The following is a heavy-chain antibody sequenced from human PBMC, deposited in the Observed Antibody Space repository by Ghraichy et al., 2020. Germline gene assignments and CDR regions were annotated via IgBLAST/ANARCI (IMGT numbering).Heavy chain of an antibody. Sequence: GGSLRLSCAASGFTFTSYAMSWVRQAPGKGLEWVSLIGGGSGGSADYAESVKGRFTISRDNSKNTLYLQMNSLRAEDTAVYTCAKMARYCTNGVCEGSRFDSWGQGTQVTVSS. CDR1: GFTFTSYA. CDR2: IGGGSGGSA. CDR3: AKMARYCTNGVCEGSRFDS. V-gene: IGHV3-23*01. D-gene: IGHD2-8*01. J-gene: IGHJ5*01.